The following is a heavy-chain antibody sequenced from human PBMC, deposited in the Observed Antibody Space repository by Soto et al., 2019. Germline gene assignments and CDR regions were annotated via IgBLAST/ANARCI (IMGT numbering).Heavy chain of an antibody. CDR2: IYHSGST. D-gene: IGHD3-10*01. CDR3: ARGLGRVDV. J-gene: IGHJ6*02. CDR1: GGSISSGGYS. V-gene: IGHV4-30-2*01. Sequence: LQLQESGSGLVKPSQTLSLTCAVSGGSISSGGYSWSWIRQPPGKGLEWIGYIYHSGSTYYNPSLKSRVTISVDRSKNQFSLKLSSVTAADTAVYYCARGLGRVDVLGQGTTVTGSS.